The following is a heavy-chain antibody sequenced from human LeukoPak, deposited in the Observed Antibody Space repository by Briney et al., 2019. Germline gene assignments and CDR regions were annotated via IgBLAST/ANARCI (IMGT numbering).Heavy chain of an antibody. CDR3: ARVHDYGDYVGELDY. V-gene: IGHV1-3*01. CDR1: GYTFTSYA. J-gene: IGHJ4*02. CDR2: INAGNGNT. Sequence: ASVKVSCKASGYTFTSYAMHWVRQAPGQRLEWMGWINAGNGNTKYSQKFQGGGTITRDTSASTAYMELSSLRSEDTAVYYCARVHDYGDYVGELDYWGQGTLVTVSS. D-gene: IGHD4-17*01.